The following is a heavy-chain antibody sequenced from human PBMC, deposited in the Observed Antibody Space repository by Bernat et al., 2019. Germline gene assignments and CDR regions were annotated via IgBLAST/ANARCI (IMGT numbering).Heavy chain of an antibody. CDR3: ARVPEIDTYATNDPDF. J-gene: IGHJ4*02. CDR2: IWYDGSNK. CDR1: GFNFRTYG. V-gene: IGHV3-33*01. D-gene: IGHD1-26*01. Sequence: QAQLVESGGGVVQPGRSLRLSCAASGFNFRTYGMYWVRQAPGKGLEWVAVIWYDGSNKYYADSVRGRFTISRDNSKNTLWLEMNSLRAEDTAVYYCARVPEIDTYATNDPDFWGQGTLVSVSS.